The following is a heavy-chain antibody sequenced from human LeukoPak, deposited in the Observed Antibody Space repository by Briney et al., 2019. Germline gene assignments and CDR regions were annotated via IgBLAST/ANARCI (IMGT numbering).Heavy chain of an antibody. J-gene: IGHJ4*02. CDR3: AKDLLSQQVARCFDY. Sequence: PGGSLRLSCAASGFTFSSYAMSWVRQAPGKGLEWVSVISHSGDSTSYADSVKGRFTISRDNSKNTMYLQMNSLRADDTAVYYCAKDLLSQQVARCFDYWGQGTLVTVSS. D-gene: IGHD6-13*01. CDR2: ISHSGDST. V-gene: IGHV3-23*01. CDR1: GFTFSSYA.